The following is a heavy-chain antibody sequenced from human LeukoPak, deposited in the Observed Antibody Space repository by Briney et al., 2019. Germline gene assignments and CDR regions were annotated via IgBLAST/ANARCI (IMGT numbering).Heavy chain of an antibody. Sequence: GGSLRLSCTASGFTFSGAWMSWVRQAPGKGLEWVGRIKSKTDGGTTDYAAPVKGRFTISRDDSKNTLYLQMNSLKTEDTAVYYCTVTTGGWFDPWGQGTLVTVSS. V-gene: IGHV3-15*01. CDR2: IKSKTDGGTT. J-gene: IGHJ5*02. CDR1: GFTFSGAW. D-gene: IGHD4-17*01. CDR3: TVTTGGWFDP.